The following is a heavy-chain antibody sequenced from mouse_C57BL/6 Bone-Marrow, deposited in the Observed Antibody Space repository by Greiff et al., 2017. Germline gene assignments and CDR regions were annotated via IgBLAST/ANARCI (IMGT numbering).Heavy chain of an antibody. CDR2: ISNGGGST. V-gene: IGHV5-12*01. J-gene: IGHJ3*01. CDR3: ARHTFAY. CDR1: GFTFSDYY. Sequence: EVQVVESGGGLVQPGGSLKLSCAASGFTFSDYYMYWVRQTPEKRLEWVAYISNGGGSTYYPDTVKGRFTISRDNAKNTLYLQMSRLKSEDTAMYYCARHTFAYWGQGTLVTVSA.